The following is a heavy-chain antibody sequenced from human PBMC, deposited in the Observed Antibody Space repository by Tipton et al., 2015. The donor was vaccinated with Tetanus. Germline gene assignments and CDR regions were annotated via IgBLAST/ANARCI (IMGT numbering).Heavy chain of an antibody. V-gene: IGHV6-1*01. CDR3: ARGTWLYTSTYHRHWLDP. CDR2: TYYRSKWYF. J-gene: IGHJ5*02. CDR1: GDFVSSNSAA. Sequence: GLVKPSQTLSLTCAISGDFVSSNSAAWNWIRQSPSRGLEWLGRTYYRSKWYFDYAVSVQSRITINPDTSTNQFSLQLNSVTPEDTAVYYCARGTWLYTSTYHRHWLDPWSQGTLVTVSS. D-gene: IGHD6-13*01.